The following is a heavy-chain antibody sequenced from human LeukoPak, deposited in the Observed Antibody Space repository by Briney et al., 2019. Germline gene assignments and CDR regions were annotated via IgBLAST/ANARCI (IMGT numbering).Heavy chain of an antibody. CDR2: IYYSGST. V-gene: IGHV4-59*08. J-gene: IGHJ5*02. CDR3: ARHGGSGSYYNWFDP. D-gene: IGHD1-26*01. Sequence: SETLSLTCTVSGGSISSYYWSWIRQPPGKGLEWIGYIYYSGSTNYNPSLKSRVTISVDTSKNQLSLKLSSVTAADTAVYYCARHGGSGSYYNWFDPWGQGTLVTVSS. CDR1: GGSISSYY.